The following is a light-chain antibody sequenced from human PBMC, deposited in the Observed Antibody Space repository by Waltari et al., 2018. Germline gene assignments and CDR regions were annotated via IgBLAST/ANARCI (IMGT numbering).Light chain of an antibody. CDR2: KAS. CDR3: QQYNGS. CDR1: QSITTY. Sequence: DTQMTQSPSTLSASVGDRVPITCRASQSITTYLAWYQQKPGKAPNLLIYKASNLESGVPSRFSGSGSGTEFTLTISSLQPDDFATYYCQQYNGSFGQGTKVEIK. V-gene: IGKV1-5*03. J-gene: IGKJ1*01.